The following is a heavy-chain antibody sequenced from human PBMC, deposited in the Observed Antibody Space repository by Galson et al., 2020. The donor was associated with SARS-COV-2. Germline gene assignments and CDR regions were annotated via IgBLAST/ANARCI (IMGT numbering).Heavy chain of an antibody. Sequence: GESLKISCAASGFPFSNHDMHWVRQVTGKGLEWVSTITTAGDTFYPGSVKGRFTISRVNAKTSLSLQMNNLRAGDTAVYYCARGSSSGWGYFDLWGRGTLVTVSS. CDR2: ITTAGDT. CDR3: ARGSSSGWGYFDL. CDR1: GFPFSNHD. D-gene: IGHD6-19*01. J-gene: IGHJ2*01. V-gene: IGHV3-13*01.